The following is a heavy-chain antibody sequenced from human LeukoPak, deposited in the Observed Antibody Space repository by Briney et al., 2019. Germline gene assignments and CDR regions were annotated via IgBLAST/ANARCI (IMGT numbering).Heavy chain of an antibody. V-gene: IGHV4-39*01. CDR2: ISNSGST. CDR3: ARNPGDYGSWYFDL. CDR1: GASISSRPYY. Sequence: PSETLSLTCIVSGASISSRPYYWGWIRQPPGKGLEWIGSISNSGSTYYSPSLKSRVTISVDTSKNQFSLKLSSVTAADTAVYYCARNPGDYGSWYFDLWGRGTLVTVSS. J-gene: IGHJ2*01. D-gene: IGHD4-17*01.